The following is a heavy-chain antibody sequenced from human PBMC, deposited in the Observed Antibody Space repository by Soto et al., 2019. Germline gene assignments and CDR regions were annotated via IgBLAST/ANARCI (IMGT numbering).Heavy chain of an antibody. CDR3: ARLGYCSSTSCYYFDY. D-gene: IGHD2-2*01. J-gene: IGHJ4*02. CDR1: GFTFSSYG. CDR2: IWYDGSNK. Sequence: QVQLVESGGGVVQPGRSLRLSCAASGFTFSSYGMHWVRQAPGKGLEWVAVIWYDGSNKYYADSVKGRSTISRDNSKNTLYLQMNSLRAEDTAVYYCARLGYCSSTSCYYFDYWGQGTLVTVSS. V-gene: IGHV3-33*01.